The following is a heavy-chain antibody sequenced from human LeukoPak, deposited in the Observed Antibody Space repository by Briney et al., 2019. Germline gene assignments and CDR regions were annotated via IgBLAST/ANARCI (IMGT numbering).Heavy chain of an antibody. J-gene: IGHJ4*02. CDR1: VHSASSYY. D-gene: IGHD2-21*01. V-gene: IGHV4-59*02. Sequence: SETLSLTCSVSVHSASSYYWIWIRQPPGKGLEWIGYVYHSGSTNYNPSLNSRVTISLDTSKNQFSLKLTSVTAADTAVYYCARARLAMSDVFDSWGQGTLVTVSS. CDR3: ARARLAMSDVFDS. CDR2: VYHSGST.